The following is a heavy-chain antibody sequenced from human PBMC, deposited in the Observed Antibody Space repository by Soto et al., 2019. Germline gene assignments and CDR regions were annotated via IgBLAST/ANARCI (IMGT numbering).Heavy chain of an antibody. Sequence: GGSLRLSCAASGFTFSSYWMSWVRQAPGKGLEWGANIKQDGSEKYYVDSVKGRFTISRDKAKTSLYLQMNSLRAEATAVYYGARWDWGPKGVDYWGQGTLVTVSS. J-gene: IGHJ4*02. CDR3: ARWDWGPKGVDY. V-gene: IGHV3-7*01. D-gene: IGHD7-27*01. CDR1: GFTFSSYW. CDR2: IKQDGSEK.